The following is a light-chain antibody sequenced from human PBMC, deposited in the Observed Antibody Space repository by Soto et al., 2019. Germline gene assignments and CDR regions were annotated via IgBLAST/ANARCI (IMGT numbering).Light chain of an antibody. CDR1: QSISSY. Sequence: DLPMTQSPSSLSASVGDRVTITCRASQSISSYLNWYQQKPGKAPKLLIYAASSLLSGVPSRFSGSASGTDFTLTISSLQPEDFATYYCQQSYSEVWTFGQGTKVEIK. J-gene: IGKJ1*01. CDR3: QQSYSEVWT. V-gene: IGKV1-39*01. CDR2: AAS.